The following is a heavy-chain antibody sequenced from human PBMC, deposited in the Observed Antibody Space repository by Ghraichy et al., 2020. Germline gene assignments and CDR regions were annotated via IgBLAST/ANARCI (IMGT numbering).Heavy chain of an antibody. J-gene: IGHJ4*02. CDR2: INPNSGGT. D-gene: IGHD2-2*02. Sequence: ASVKVSYKASGYTFTDYYMHWVRQAPGQGLEWMGWINPNSGGTNFAQKFQGRVTMTRDTSISTAYMELSRLRSDDTAVYYCARLVCSTTICYSADDYWGQGTLVTVSS. CDR1: GYTFTDYY. CDR3: ARLVCSTTICYSADDY. V-gene: IGHV1-2*02.